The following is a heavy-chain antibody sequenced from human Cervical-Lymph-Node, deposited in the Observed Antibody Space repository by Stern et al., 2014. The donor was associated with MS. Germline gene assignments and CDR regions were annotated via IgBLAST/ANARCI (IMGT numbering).Heavy chain of an antibody. J-gene: IGHJ6*02. CDR1: EYTHNNYL. CDR2: INPSGAT. V-gene: IGHV1-46*02. Sequence: VQLVQSGSEVKKPGASVKVSCKASEYTHNNYLIHWVRQAPGQRPDGMGVINPSGATNYAQKVQDRVTMTTDASTSTFYMELSRLRSEDTAVYYCAVRYCSGGRCYSVPDVWGQGTTVIVSS. D-gene: IGHD2-15*01. CDR3: AVRYCSGGRCYSVPDV.